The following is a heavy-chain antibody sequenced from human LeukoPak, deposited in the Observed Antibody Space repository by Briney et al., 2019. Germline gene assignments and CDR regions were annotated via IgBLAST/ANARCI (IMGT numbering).Heavy chain of an antibody. V-gene: IGHV3-48*03. D-gene: IGHD1-14*01. Sequence: GGSLRLSCAASGFTFSSYEMNWVRQAPGKGLEWVSYISNSGSIIYYADSVKGRFTISRDNAKNSLYLQMNSLRAEDTAVYYCARGGLPKPFDYWGQGTLVTVSS. CDR1: GFTFSSYE. J-gene: IGHJ4*02. CDR2: ISNSGSII. CDR3: ARGGLPKPFDY.